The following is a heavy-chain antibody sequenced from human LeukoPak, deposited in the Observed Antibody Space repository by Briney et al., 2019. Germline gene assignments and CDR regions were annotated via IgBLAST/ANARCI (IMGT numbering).Heavy chain of an antibody. J-gene: IGHJ4*02. D-gene: IGHD2-2*01. V-gene: IGHV3-30-3*01. CDR1: GFTFSSYA. CDR2: ISYDGSNK. Sequence: GGSLRLSCAASGFTFSSYAMSWVRQAPGKGLEWVAVISYDGSNKYYADSVKGRFTISRDNSKNTLYLQMNSLRAEDTAVYYCATSIVVVPAALRDWGQGTLVTVSS. CDR3: ATSIVVVPAALRD.